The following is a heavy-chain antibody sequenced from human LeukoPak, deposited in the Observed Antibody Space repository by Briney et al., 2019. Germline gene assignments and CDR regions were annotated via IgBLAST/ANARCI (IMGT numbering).Heavy chain of an antibody. CDR3: ARGLGMATIKD. D-gene: IGHD5-24*01. Sequence: SETLSLTCTVSGGSMNFYYWSWIRQPPGKGLEWIGYIYNSGSTNYNPSLKSRVTISVGTSKNQFSLKLSSVTAADTAVYYCARGLGMATIKDWGQGTLVTVSS. CDR1: GGSMNFYY. CDR2: IYNSGST. V-gene: IGHV4-59*01. J-gene: IGHJ4*02.